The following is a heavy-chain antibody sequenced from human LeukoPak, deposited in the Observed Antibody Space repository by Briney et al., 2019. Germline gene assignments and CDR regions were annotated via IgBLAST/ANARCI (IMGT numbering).Heavy chain of an antibody. V-gene: IGHV3-23*01. CDR1: GFNFNTYT. Sequence: GGSLRLSCTTSGFNFNTYTMSWVRQSPGKGLEWASAINDDTPYYTDSVKGRFTVSRDKSKDTLYLQLSRLRAEDTAMYYCVKEHDLWHEEGNWFDTWGQGVLVTVSS. CDR3: VKEHDLWHEEGNWFDT. D-gene: IGHD3-3*01. J-gene: IGHJ5*02. CDR2: INDDTP.